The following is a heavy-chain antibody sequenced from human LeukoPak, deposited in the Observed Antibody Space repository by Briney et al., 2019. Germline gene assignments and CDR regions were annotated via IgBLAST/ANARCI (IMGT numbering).Heavy chain of an antibody. D-gene: IGHD5-18*01. CDR1: AFTFRSYA. CDR2: ISGSGGST. V-gene: IGHV3-23*01. Sequence: GGSLRLSCAASAFTFRSYAMIWVRQAPGKELEWVSGISGSGGSTYYSDSAKGRFTISRDNSNNTLYLQMDSLRAEDTAVYYCAKGAASRGYTYVANWGQGTLVTVSS. CDR3: AKGAASRGYTYVAN. J-gene: IGHJ4*02.